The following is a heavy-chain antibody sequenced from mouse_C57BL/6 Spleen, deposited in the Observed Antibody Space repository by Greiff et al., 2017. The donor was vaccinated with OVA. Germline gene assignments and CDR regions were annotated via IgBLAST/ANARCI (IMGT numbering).Heavy chain of an antibody. D-gene: IGHD2-2*01. CDR1: GYTFTDYE. CDR2: IDPETGGT. Sequence: VQLQESGAELVRPGASVTLSCKASGYTFTDYEMHWVKQTPVHGLEWIGAIDPETGGTAYNQKFKGKATLTADKSSSTAYMELRSLTSEDSAVYSCTNFYYGYDERDYYAMDYWGQGTSVTVSS. J-gene: IGHJ4*01. CDR3: TNFYYGYDERDYYAMDY. V-gene: IGHV1-15*01.